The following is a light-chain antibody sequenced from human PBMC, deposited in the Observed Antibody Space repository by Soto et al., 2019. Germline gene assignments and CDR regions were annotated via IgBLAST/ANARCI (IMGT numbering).Light chain of an antibody. J-gene: IGKJ1*01. Sequence: DIQMTQSPSSLSASVGDRVTIPCRASQSISSYLNWYQQKPGKAPKLLIYAASSLQSGVPSRFSGSGSGTDFTLTISSLQPEDFATYYCQQCYSTQWTFGQGSMV. V-gene: IGKV1-39*01. CDR2: AAS. CDR3: QQCYSTQWT. CDR1: QSISSY.